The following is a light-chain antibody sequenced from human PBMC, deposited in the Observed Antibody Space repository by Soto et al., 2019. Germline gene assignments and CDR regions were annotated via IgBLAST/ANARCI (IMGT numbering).Light chain of an antibody. CDR3: QQSYRTPLT. J-gene: IGKJ4*01. V-gene: IGKV1-39*01. CDR1: QSISIY. CDR2: AAS. Sequence: DIQMTQSPSSLSASVGDRVTITCRASQSISIYLNWYQQKPGKAPKVLLYAASSLQSGVPSRFGGSGSGTDFTLTISSLQPEDFATYYCQQSYRTPLTFGGGTKVEI.